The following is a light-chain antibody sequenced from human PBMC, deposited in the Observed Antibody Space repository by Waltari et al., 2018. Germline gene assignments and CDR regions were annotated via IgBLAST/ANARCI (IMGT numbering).Light chain of an antibody. CDR2: GAS. CDR1: HSVNTT. V-gene: IGKV3-15*01. J-gene: IGKJ2*01. CDR3: QQYNNWPQT. Sequence: EIVMTQSPGTLSVSPGERATLSCRASHSVNTTLAWYQQKPGQAPRLLIYGASTRATGIPARFSVSGSGTEFTLTITNLQSEDFAVYYCQQYNNWPQTFGQGTKLELK.